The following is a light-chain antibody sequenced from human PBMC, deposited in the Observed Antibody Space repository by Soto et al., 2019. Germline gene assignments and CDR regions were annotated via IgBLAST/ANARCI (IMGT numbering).Light chain of an antibody. CDR3: QQYYVWPQT. CDR2: GAS. CDR1: ESVGTK. V-gene: IGKV3-15*01. J-gene: IGKJ1*01. Sequence: ETVLTQSPDTLSVSPGERATLSCGASESVGTKLAWYQQKPGQAPRLLIYGASTRATGIPARFSGDGSGTEFTLTISSLQSEDLAIYYCQQYYVWPQTFGQGTTVELK.